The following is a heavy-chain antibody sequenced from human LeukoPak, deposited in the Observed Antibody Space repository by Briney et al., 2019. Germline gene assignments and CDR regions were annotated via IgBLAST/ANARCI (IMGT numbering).Heavy chain of an antibody. Sequence: GTPSPTCTLSRGSLSSSSYCWGSIRHPPGKGLEWVGSTYYSGSTYYNPSLTRRVTSSLDTFNQQFSLKLSSVTAADTAEYYCARHLTVSGYYYYLDVWGKGTTVTVSS. CDR1: RGSLSSSSYC. D-gene: IGHD4-11*01. CDR3: ARHLTVSGYYYYLDV. J-gene: IGHJ6*03. CDR2: TYYSGST. V-gene: IGHV4-39*01.